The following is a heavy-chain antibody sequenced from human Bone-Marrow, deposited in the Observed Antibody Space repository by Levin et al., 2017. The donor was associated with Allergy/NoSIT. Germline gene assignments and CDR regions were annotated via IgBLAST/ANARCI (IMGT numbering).Heavy chain of an antibody. V-gene: IGHV7-4-1*02. J-gene: IGHJ4*02. CDR2: INTNTGKS. CDR1: GYTFTSYA. CDR3: ARQSSAAPYVASIAY. D-gene: IGHD6-25*01. Sequence: EASVKVSCKASGYTFTSYAMTWVRQAPGQGLEWMGWINTNTGKSMYAQGFTGRFVFSLDTSVSTAYLQISSLKAEDTAVYYCARQSSAAPYVASIAYWGQGTLVTVSS.